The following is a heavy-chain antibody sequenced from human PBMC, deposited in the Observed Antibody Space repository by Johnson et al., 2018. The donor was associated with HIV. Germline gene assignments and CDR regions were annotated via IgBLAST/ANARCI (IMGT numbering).Heavy chain of an antibody. J-gene: IGHJ3*02. Sequence: VQLVESGGGLVQPGGSLRLSCAASGFTVSSNYMSWVRQAPGKGLEWVAVIWYDGNNKYYADSVKGRFTISRDNSKNTLYLQMNSLRAEDTAVYYCAKDERQMGGWSHAFDIWGQGTMVTVSS. D-gene: IGHD3-16*01. V-gene: IGHV3-30*02. CDR1: GFTVSSNY. CDR3: AKDERQMGGWSHAFDI. CDR2: IWYDGNNK.